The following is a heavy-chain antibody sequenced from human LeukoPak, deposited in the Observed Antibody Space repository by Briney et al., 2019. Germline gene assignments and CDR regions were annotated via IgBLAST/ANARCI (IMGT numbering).Heavy chain of an antibody. CDR3: ARDWRHCSGGSCYSAAPYYFDY. J-gene: IGHJ4*02. Sequence: ASVKVSCKASGYTFTSYGISWVRQAPGQGLEWMGWISAYNGNTNYAQKLQGSVTMTTDTSTSTAYMELRSLRSDDTAVYYCARDWRHCSGGSCYSAAPYYFDYWGQGTLVTVSS. CDR2: ISAYNGNT. CDR1: GYTFTSYG. D-gene: IGHD2-15*01. V-gene: IGHV1-18*01.